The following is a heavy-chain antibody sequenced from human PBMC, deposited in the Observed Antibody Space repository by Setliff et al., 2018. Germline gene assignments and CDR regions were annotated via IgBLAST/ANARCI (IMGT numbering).Heavy chain of an antibody. V-gene: IGHV4-34*01. J-gene: IGHJ4*02. CDR3: ARRETYYNFWSGYYDY. D-gene: IGHD3-3*01. Sequence: NPSETLSLTCAVYGGSFSGYYWTWIRQPPGKGLEWIGEINHSGSSNYNPSLKSRVTISVDTSKNQFSLKLSSVTAADTAVYYCARRETYYNFWSGYYDYWGQGTLVTVSS. CDR2: INHSGSS. CDR1: GGSFSGYY.